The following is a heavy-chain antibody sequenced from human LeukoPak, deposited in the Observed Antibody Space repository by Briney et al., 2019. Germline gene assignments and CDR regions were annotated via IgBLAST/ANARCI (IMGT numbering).Heavy chain of an antibody. CDR2: INSDGSST. J-gene: IGHJ6*03. V-gene: IGHV3-74*01. CDR3: ARASSGYSSGWREDMDV. Sequence: HPGGSLRLSCAASGFTFSSYWMHWVRQAPGKGLVWVSRINSDGSSTSYADSVKGRFTISRDNAKNTLYLQMNSLRAEDTAVYYCARASSGYSSGWREDMDVWGKGTTVTVSS. CDR1: GFTFSSYW. D-gene: IGHD6-19*01.